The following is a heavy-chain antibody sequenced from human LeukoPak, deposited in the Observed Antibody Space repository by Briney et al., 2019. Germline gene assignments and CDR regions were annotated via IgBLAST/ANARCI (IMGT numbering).Heavy chain of an antibody. CDR3: ARVRIAVDEVYFDY. Sequence: SETLSLTCAVSGGSISSSNWGSWVRQPPGKGLEGGGEIYHSGSTNYNPSRKDRVTISVDKSKNQFSLKLSSVTAADTAVYYCARVRIAVDEVYFDYWGQGTLVTVSS. V-gene: IGHV4-4*02. CDR1: GGSISSSNW. D-gene: IGHD6-19*01. J-gene: IGHJ4*02. CDR2: IYHSGST.